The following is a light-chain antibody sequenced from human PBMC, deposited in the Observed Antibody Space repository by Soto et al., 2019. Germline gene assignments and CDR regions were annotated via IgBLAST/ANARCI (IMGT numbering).Light chain of an antibody. CDR1: HGIFNN. J-gene: IGKJ2*01. Sequence: DIQLTQSPILLSASFCDRVTISCRASHGIFNNLAWYQQKPGKAPNLLIFGASTLHSGVPSRFSGSGSGTEFTLTISSLQPEDFATYYCQQFNSHPRTFGQGTKLEIK. V-gene: IGKV1-9*01. CDR2: GAS. CDR3: QQFNSHPRT.